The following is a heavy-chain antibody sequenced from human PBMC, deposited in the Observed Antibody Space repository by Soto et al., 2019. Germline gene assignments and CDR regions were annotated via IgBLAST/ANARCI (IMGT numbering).Heavy chain of an antibody. D-gene: IGHD4-17*01. CDR3: ARGVLRFSVYYYGMDV. CDR2: ISYDGSNK. V-gene: IGHV3-30-3*01. Sequence: PGGSLRLSCAASGFTFSSYAMHWVRQAPGKGLEWVAVISYDGSNKYYADSVKGRFTISRDNSKNTLYLQMNSLRAEDTAVYYCARGVLRFSVYYYGMDVWGQGTTVTVSS. CDR1: GFTFSSYA. J-gene: IGHJ6*02.